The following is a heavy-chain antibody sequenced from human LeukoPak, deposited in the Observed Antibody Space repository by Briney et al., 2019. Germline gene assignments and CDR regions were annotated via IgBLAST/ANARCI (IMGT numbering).Heavy chain of an antibody. CDR2: INAGNGNT. V-gene: IGHV1-3*01. CDR1: GYTFTSYA. J-gene: IGHJ1*01. CDR3: ASGRLYLPTAFQH. D-gene: IGHD2-2*01. Sequence: ASVKVSCKASGYTFTSYAMHWVRQAPGQRLEWMGWINAGNGNTKYSQKFQGRVTITRDTSASTAYMELSSLRSDDTAVYYCASGRLYLPTAFQHWGQGTLVTVSS.